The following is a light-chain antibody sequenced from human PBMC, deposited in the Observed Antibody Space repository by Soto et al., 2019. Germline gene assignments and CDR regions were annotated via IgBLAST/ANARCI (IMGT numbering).Light chain of an antibody. CDR2: ATF. Sequence: DIQMTQSPSSLSASVGDRVTITCRASQSIRSYLNWYQQKPGKAPKLLIYATFSLQSGVPSRFSGSGSATDFTLTISSLQPEEFATYYCQHSYSTPRTFGQGTKVEIK. V-gene: IGKV1-39*01. CDR3: QHSYSTPRT. J-gene: IGKJ1*01. CDR1: QSIRSY.